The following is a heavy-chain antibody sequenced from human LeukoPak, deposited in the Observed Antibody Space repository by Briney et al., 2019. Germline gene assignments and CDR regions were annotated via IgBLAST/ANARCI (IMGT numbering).Heavy chain of an antibody. CDR2: IIPIFGTA. D-gene: IGHD6-6*01. CDR3: ARAIAARRQVVWFDP. CDR1: GGTFSSYA. J-gene: IGHJ5*02. V-gene: IGHV1-69*05. Sequence: ASVEVSCKASGGTFSSYAISWVRQAPGQGLEWMGGIIPIFGTANYAQKFQGRVTITTDESTSTAYMELSSLRTEDTAVYYCARAIAARRQVVWFDPWGQGTLVTVSS.